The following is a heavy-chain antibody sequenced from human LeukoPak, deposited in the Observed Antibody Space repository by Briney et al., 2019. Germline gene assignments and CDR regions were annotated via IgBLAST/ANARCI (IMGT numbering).Heavy chain of an antibody. D-gene: IGHD1-26*01. J-gene: IGHJ5*02. CDR2: FDPEDGET. Sequence: EASVKVSCKVSGYTLTELSMHWVRQAPGKGLEWMGGFDPEDGETIYAQKFQGRVTMTEDTSTDTAYMELSSLRSEDTAVYYCATGRTDLLRDQRGFYGLWFDPWGQGTLVTVSS. CDR1: GYTLTELS. CDR3: ATGRTDLLRDQRGFYGLWFDP. V-gene: IGHV1-24*01.